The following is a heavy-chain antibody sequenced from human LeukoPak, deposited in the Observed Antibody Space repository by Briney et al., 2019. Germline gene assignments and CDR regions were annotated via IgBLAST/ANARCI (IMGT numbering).Heavy chain of an antibody. CDR2: ISSSSYI. Sequence: GGSLRLSCAASGFTFSSYSMNWVRQAPGKGLEWVSSISSSSYIYYADSVKGRLTISRDNAKNSLYLQMNSLRAEDTAVYYCARDSDWDDAFDIWGQGTMVTVSS. CDR3: ARDSDWDDAFDI. D-gene: IGHD3-9*01. CDR1: GFTFSSYS. J-gene: IGHJ3*02. V-gene: IGHV3-21*01.